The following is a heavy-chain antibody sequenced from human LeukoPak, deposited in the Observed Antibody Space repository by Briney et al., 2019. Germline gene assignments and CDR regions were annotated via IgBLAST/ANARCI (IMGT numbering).Heavy chain of an antibody. D-gene: IGHD2-15*01. CDR2: IYYSGST. J-gene: IGHJ6*03. CDR1: DDSITMYY. CDR3: ARLTHCSGGSCDYYYYYYMDV. Sequence: SETLSLTCTVSDDSITMYYWTWIRQPPGKGLEWIGYIYYSGSTNYNPSLKSRVTISVDTSKNQFSLKLSSVTAADTAVYYCARLTHCSGGSCDYYYYYYMDVWGKGTTVTVSS. V-gene: IGHV4-59*01.